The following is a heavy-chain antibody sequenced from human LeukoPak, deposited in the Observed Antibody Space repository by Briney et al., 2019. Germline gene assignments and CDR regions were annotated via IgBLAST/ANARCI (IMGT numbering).Heavy chain of an antibody. J-gene: IGHJ4*02. Sequence: SGGSLRLSCAASGFTFNTYTMNWVRQAPGKGLEWVAAISGSGGSAYSAGSVKGRFTVSRGNSKNTLYLQMNSLRADDTAVYYCARHKENYGDSCLDDDWGQGTLVTVSS. D-gene: IGHD4-17*01. CDR1: GFTFNTYT. CDR3: ARHKENYGDSCLDDD. CDR2: ISGSGGSA. V-gene: IGHV3-23*01.